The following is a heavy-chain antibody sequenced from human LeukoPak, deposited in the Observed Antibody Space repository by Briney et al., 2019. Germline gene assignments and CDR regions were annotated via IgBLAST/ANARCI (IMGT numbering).Heavy chain of an antibody. CDR1: GFTFTNAW. Sequence: GSLRLSCAASGFTFTNAWMGWVRQAPGKGLEWVSSISSSSSYIYYADSVKGRFTISRDNAKNSLYLQMNSLRAEDTAVYYCARERGYRDYWGQGTLVTVSS. CDR3: ARERGYRDY. D-gene: IGHD3-16*02. CDR2: ISSSSSYI. J-gene: IGHJ4*02. V-gene: IGHV3-21*01.